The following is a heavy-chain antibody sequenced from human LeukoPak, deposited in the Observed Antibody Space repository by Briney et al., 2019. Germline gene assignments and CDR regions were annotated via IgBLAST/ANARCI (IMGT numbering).Heavy chain of an antibody. CDR3: ARGGSGNYYTT. D-gene: IGHD3-3*01. CDR2: IIGDGSST. Sequence: GGSLRLSCAASGFTFSSYWMFWVRQAPGKGLLWVSRIIGDGSSTSYAESVKGRFTISRDNAKNTLYLQMDSLRAEDTAVYYCARGGSGNYYTTWGQGTLVTVSS. J-gene: IGHJ5*02. CDR1: GFTFSSYW. V-gene: IGHV3-74*01.